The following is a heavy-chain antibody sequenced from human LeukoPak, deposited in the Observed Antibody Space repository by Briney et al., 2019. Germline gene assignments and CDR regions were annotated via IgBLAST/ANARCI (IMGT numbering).Heavy chain of an antibody. D-gene: IGHD3-3*01. V-gene: IGHV4-59*01. Sequence: SQTLSLTCTVSGGSISSYYWSWIREPPGKGLEWFGYIYYSGSTNYNPSLKSRVTISVDTSKNQFSLKLSSVTAADTAVYYCARGEPNYDFWSGYTYYYYMDVWAKGTTVTVSS. CDR3: ARGEPNYDFWSGYTYYYYMDV. J-gene: IGHJ6*03. CDR1: GGSISSYY. CDR2: IYYSGST.